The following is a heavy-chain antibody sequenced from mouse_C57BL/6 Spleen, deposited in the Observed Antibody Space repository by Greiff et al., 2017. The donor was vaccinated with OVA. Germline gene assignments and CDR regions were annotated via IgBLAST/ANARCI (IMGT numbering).Heavy chain of an antibody. J-gene: IGHJ1*03. V-gene: IGHV1-64*01. CDR3: ARNYRGDWSFDV. CDR1: GYTFTSYW. CDR2: IHPNSGST. Sequence: QVQLQQPGAELVQPGASVKLSCKASGYTFTSYWMHWVKQRPGKGLEWIGMIHPNSGSTNYNEKFTSKATLTVDNSSSTAYMQRSVRTSEYSAVYYGARNYRGDWSFDVWGTGTSVTVSS. D-gene: IGHD2-1*01.